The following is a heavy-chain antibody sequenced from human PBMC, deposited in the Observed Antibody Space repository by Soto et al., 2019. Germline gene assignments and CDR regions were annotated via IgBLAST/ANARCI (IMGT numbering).Heavy chain of an antibody. V-gene: IGHV3-30*03. CDR3: ARDRSLDLWSGSWFDP. D-gene: IGHD3-3*01. CDR2: IPYDGSNK. CDR1: GFTFSSFG. J-gene: IGHJ5*02. Sequence: GGSLRLSCATSGFTFSSFGMHWVRQAPGKGLEWVAVIPYDGSNKYYADSVKGRFTISRDNSKNTLYLQMNSLRAEDTAVYYCARDRSLDLWSGSWFDPWGQGTLVTVSS.